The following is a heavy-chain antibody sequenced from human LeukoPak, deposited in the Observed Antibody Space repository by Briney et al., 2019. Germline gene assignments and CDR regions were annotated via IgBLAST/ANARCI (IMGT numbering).Heavy chain of an antibody. Sequence: SETLSLTCTVSGYAISSGGFSWNWIRQPPGKGLEWIGCIYDRGPASYNPSLKSRFTISVDWPKNQFFLNVTSLTAADTAVYYCARSRQASGLFSSWGQGTLVVVSS. J-gene: IGHJ5*02. D-gene: IGHD3-10*01. CDR3: ARSRQASGLFSS. CDR1: GYAISSGGFS. CDR2: IYDRGPA. V-gene: IGHV4-30-2*01.